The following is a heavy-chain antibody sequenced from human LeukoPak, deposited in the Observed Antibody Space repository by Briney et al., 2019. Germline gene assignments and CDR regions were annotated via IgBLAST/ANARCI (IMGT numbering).Heavy chain of an antibody. D-gene: IGHD4-17*01. J-gene: IGHJ6*02. CDR3: ARGTVTTLGFYYGMDV. V-gene: IGHV5-51*01. CDR1: GYSFTSYW. CDR2: IYPGDSDT. Sequence: GESLKISCKGSGYSFTSYWIAWVRQMPGKGLEWMGIIYPGDSDTRYSPSFQGQVTISADKSINTAYLQWSSLKASDTAMYYCARGTVTTLGFYYGMDVWGQGTTVIASS.